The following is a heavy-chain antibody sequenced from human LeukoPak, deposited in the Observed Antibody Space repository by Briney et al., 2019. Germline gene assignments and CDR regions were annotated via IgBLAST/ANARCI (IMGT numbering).Heavy chain of an antibody. V-gene: IGHV3-23*01. CDR1: GFTFSSYA. D-gene: IGHD3-9*01. J-gene: IGHJ4*02. CDR2: ISGSGGST. CDR3: AKGYDYYYDILNLIGPIDY. Sequence: GGSLRLSCAASGFTFSSYAMSWVRQAPGKGLEWVSAISGSGGSTYYADSVKGRFTISRDNSKNTLYLQMNSLRAEDTAVYYCAKGYDYYYDILNLIGPIDYWGQGTLVTVSS.